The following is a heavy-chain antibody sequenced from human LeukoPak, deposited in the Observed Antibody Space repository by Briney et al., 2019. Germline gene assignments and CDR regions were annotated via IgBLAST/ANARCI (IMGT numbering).Heavy chain of an antibody. CDR1: GGSFSGYY. D-gene: IGHD3-3*01. Sequence: SETLSLTCAVYGGSFSGYYWSWIRQPPGKGLEWIGEINHSGSTNYNPSLKSRVTISVDTSKNQFSLKLSSVTAADTAVYYCARTFGSEDPYSYGLDVWGQGTTVTVSS. V-gene: IGHV4-34*01. J-gene: IGHJ6*02. CDR3: ARTFGSEDPYSYGLDV. CDR2: INHSGST.